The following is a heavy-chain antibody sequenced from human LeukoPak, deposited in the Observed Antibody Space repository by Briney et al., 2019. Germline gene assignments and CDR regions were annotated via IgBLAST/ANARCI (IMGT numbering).Heavy chain of an antibody. J-gene: IGHJ3*02. CDR2: INPSGGST. V-gene: IGHV1-46*01. D-gene: IGHD6-19*01. CDR3: ARDPGYSSGWYFDGDAFDI. Sequence: GASVKVSCKASGYTFTSYYMHWVRQAPGQGLEWMGIINPSGGSTSYAQKFQGRVTMTRDTSTSTVYMELSSLRSEDTAVYYCARDPGYSSGWYFDGDAFDIWGQGTVVTVSS. CDR1: GYTFTSYY.